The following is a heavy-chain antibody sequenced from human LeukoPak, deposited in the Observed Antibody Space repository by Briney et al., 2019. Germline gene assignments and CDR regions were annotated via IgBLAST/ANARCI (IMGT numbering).Heavy chain of an antibody. CDR3: ARREAADAFDI. D-gene: IGHD6-13*01. CDR1: GGSISSGGYS. J-gene: IGHJ3*02. Sequence: SEPLSLTCAVSGGSISSGGYSWSWIRQPPGKGLEWIGYIYHSGSTYYNPSLKSRVTISVDRSKNQFSLKLSSVTAADTAVYYCARREAADAFDIWGQGTMVTVSS. CDR2: IYHSGST. V-gene: IGHV4-30-2*01.